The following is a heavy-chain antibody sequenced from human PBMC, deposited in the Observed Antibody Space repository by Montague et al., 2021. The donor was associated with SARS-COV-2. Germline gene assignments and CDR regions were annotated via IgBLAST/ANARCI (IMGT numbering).Heavy chain of an antibody. CDR1: GDSVSSNTVT. CDR2: TYYRSKWYH. CDR3: ARTTTRMLYPENAFDI. J-gene: IGHJ3*02. V-gene: IGHV6-1*01. Sequence: CAISGDSVSSNTVTWNWIRQSPSRGLEWLGRTYYRSKWYHDYAISLKSRITINPDTSKNQFSLQLSPVAPEDTAVFYCARTTTRMLYPENAFDIWGQGTMVTVSS. D-gene: IGHD2-15*01.